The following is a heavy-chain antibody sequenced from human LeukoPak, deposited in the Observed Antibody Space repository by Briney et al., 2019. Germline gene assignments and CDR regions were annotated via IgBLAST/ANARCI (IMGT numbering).Heavy chain of an antibody. D-gene: IGHD4-11*01. CDR2: ISGSGGST. CDR1: GFTFTNYA. Sequence: GGSLRLSCAASGFTFTNYAMSWVRQAPGKGLEWVSAISGSGGSTYYADSVKGRFTISRDNSKNTLYLQMNSLRAEDTAVYYCAKDFYDYSNYPIFDYWGQGTLVTVSS. CDR3: AKDFYDYSNYPIFDY. V-gene: IGHV3-23*01. J-gene: IGHJ4*02.